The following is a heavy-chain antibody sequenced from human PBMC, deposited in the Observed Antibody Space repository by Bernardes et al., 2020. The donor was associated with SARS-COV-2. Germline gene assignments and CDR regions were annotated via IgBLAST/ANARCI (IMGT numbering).Heavy chain of an antibody. J-gene: IGHJ2*01. Sequence: GESLKISCKASGYTFTSYDINWVRQATGQGLEWMGWMNPNSGYTGYAQNFQGRVTVTRNTSISTAYMELSSLRSEDTAVYYCTRGRRGYDILTGYYPKYFDLWGRGTLVTVSS. CDR3: TRGRRGYDILTGYYPKYFDL. D-gene: IGHD3-9*01. CDR2: MNPNSGYT. CDR1: GYTFTSYD. V-gene: IGHV1-8*01.